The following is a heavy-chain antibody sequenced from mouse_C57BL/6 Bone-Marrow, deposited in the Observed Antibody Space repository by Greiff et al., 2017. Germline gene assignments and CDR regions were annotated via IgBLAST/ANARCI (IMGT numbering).Heavy chain of an antibody. CDR1: EYEFPSHD. J-gene: IGHJ1*03. V-gene: IGHV5-2*01. CDR2: INSDGGST. D-gene: IGHD1-1*01. CDR3: ARQGDYDGSYWYFDV. Sequence: DVMLVESGGGLVQPGESLKLSCESNEYEFPSHDMSWVRKTPEKRLELVAAINSDGGSTYYPDTMERRFIISRDNTKKTLYLQMSSLRAEDTALYYCARQGDYDGSYWYFDVWGTGTTVTVSS.